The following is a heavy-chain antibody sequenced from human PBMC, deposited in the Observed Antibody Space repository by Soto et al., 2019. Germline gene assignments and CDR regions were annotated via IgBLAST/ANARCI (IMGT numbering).Heavy chain of an antibody. V-gene: IGHV3-74*01. D-gene: IGHD2-2*01. CDR1: GFSFSRHW. J-gene: IGHJ4*02. Sequence: EVQLVESGGGSVQPGGSLRLSCVVSGFSFSRHWMHWVRQVPGKGLEWVARINNAGIGTSYADSVRGRFTISRDNTRNTLYLEMKSLRVNDTGIYFCVRLGGSAATPDYWGQGTLVTVSS. CDR2: INNAGIGT. CDR3: VRLGGSAATPDY.